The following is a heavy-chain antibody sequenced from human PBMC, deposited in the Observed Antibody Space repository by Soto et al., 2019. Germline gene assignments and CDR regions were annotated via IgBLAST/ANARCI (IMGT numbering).Heavy chain of an antibody. Sequence: PSETLSLTCTVSGGSISSYYWSWIRQPPGKGLEWIGYIYYSGSTNYNPSLKSRVTISVDTSKNQFSLKLSSVTAADTAVYYCARVQYDFWSGYPPYYFDYWGQGTLVTVSS. CDR1: GGSISSYY. V-gene: IGHV4-59*01. CDR3: ARVQYDFWSGYPPYYFDY. CDR2: IYYSGST. D-gene: IGHD3-3*01. J-gene: IGHJ4*02.